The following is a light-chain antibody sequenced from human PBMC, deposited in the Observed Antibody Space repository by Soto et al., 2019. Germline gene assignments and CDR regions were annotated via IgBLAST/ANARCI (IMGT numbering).Light chain of an antibody. CDR2: VEVSGIY. Sequence: QSVLTQSSAASASLGSSVKLTCTLSSGHSGYIIAWHLQQPGQAPRYLMRVEVSGIYNKGSGVPDRFSGSSSGADRHLVISNLQSEDEADYFCDTLDNDNVVFGGGTTVTVL. J-gene: IGLJ2*01. CDR3: DTLDNDNVV. V-gene: IGLV4-60*03. CDR1: SGHSGYI.